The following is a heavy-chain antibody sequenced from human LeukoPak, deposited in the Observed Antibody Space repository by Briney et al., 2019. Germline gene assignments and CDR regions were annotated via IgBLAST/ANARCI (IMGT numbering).Heavy chain of an antibody. J-gene: IGHJ3*01. CDR1: GFTFSSYS. CDR2: IIGSGSEM. V-gene: IGHV3-21*06. CDR3: AKVQSDIVGAMFFSFDV. Sequence: GGSLRLSCAASGFTFSSYSMNWVRQAPGKGLEWVSSIIGSGSEMFYADSLKGRFTISRDNSKNSLYLQMNSLRVEDTAVYYCAKVQSDIVGAMFFSFDVWGQGTMVSVSS. D-gene: IGHD1-26*01.